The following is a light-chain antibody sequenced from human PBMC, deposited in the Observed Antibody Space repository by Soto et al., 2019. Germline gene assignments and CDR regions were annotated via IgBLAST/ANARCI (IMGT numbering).Light chain of an antibody. CDR3: QQSFTTPRT. CDR1: QSVSSN. Sequence: EKALTQSPVTLSLSPGERATLSCRASQSVSSNLAWYQQRPGQAPRLLIYGASTRASGVPDRFNGSGSGTDFTLTISGLEPEDFATYYCQQSFTTPRTFGPGTKVDIK. CDR2: GAS. J-gene: IGKJ3*01. V-gene: IGKV3-15*01.